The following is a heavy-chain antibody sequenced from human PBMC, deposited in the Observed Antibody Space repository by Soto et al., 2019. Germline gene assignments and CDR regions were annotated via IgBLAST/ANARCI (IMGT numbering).Heavy chain of an antibody. CDR1: GFSFSSFS. V-gene: IGHV3-48*02. J-gene: IGHJ4*02. CDR3: ARERDYAFDH. D-gene: IGHD4-17*01. CDR2: ITSGSSTI. Sequence: EVQMAESGGGLVQPGGSLRLSCAASGFSFSSFSMNWVRQAPGKGLEWVSYITSGSSTIHYADSVKGRFTISRDDAKNALYLQMNSLSDEDTAFYYCARERDYAFDHWGQGTLVTLSS.